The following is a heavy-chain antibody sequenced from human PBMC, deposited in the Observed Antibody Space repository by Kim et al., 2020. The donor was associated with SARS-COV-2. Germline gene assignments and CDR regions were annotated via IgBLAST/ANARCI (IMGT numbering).Heavy chain of an antibody. CDR2: ISAYNGNT. J-gene: IGHJ6*02. D-gene: IGHD6-13*01. Sequence: ASVKVSCKASGYTFTSYGISWVRQAPGQGLEWMGWISAYNGNTNYAQKLQGRVTMTTDTYTSTAYMELRDLRSDDTAVCYCARDPLGVIAAAETTYTVRLRTDYYYYCRDVWGQGTTITVSS. CDR3: ARDPLGVIAAAETTYTVRLRTDYYYYCRDV. CDR1: GYTFTSYG. V-gene: IGHV1-18*01.